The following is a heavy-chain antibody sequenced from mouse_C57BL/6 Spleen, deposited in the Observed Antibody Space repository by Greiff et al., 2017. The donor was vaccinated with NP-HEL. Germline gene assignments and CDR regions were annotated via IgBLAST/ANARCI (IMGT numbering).Heavy chain of an antibody. CDR1: GFTFSDYG. CDR2: ISNLAYSN. Sequence: DVMLVESGGGLVQPGGSLKLSCAASGFTFSDYGMAWVRQAPRKGPEWVAFISNLAYSNDYADTVTGRFTISRENAKNTLYLEMSSLRSEDTAMYYCARGLYSNYEGFAYWGQGTLVTVSA. J-gene: IGHJ3*01. CDR3: ARGLYSNYEGFAY. D-gene: IGHD2-5*01. V-gene: IGHV5-15*01.